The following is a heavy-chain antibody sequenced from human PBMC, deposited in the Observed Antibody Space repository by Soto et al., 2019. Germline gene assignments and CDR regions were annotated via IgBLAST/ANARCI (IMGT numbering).Heavy chain of an antibody. Sequence: GESLKISCKGSGYNFISYWISWVRQMPGKGLEWMGRIDPSDSYTNYSPSFQGHVTISADKSISTAYLQWSSLKASDTAMYYCARPYSSGEDTDVWGQGTTVTVSS. CDR1: GYNFISYW. V-gene: IGHV5-10-1*01. CDR3: ARPYSSGEDTDV. CDR2: IDPSDSYT. D-gene: IGHD3-22*01. J-gene: IGHJ6*02.